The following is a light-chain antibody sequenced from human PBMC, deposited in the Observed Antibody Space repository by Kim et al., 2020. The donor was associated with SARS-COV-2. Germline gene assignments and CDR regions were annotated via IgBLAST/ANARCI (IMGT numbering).Light chain of an antibody. CDR1: EGVSND. CDR3: QQRANWYS. J-gene: IGKJ2*03. V-gene: IGKV3D-11*01. Sequence: LSLSPGEVATLSGRASEGVSNDLAWYQQKPGQAPRLLIVDASNRATGIPARFSGSGSGTDFTLTISSLEPEDFAVYYCQQRANWYSFGQGTKLEI. CDR2: DAS.